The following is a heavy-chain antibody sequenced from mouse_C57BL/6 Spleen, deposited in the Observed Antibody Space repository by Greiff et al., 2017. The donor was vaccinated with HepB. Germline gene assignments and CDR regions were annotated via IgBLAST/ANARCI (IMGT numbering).Heavy chain of an antibody. D-gene: IGHD1-1*01. CDR3: ERGRTTGVEC. V-gene: IGHV1-26*01. Sequence: VQLQQSGPELVKPGASVKISCKASGYTFTDSYMNWVKQSHGKSLEWIGDINPNNGGTSYNQKFKGKATLTVDTSSSTAYMELRSLTSEDSAVYYCERGRTTGVECWGKSTTLTVA. J-gene: IGHJ2*01. CDR2: INPNNGGT. CDR1: GYTFTDSY.